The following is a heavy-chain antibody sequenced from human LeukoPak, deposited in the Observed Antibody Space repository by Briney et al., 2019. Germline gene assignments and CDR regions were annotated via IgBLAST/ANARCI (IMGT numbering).Heavy chain of an antibody. CDR1: GFTFSGSA. CDR2: IRSKANNYAT. D-gene: IGHD3-3*01. V-gene: IGHV3-73*01. CDR3: TIFYDFGLDY. J-gene: IGHJ4*02. Sequence: PGGSLRLSCAASGFTFSGSAMHWVRQASGKGLEWVGRIRSKANNYATAYAASVKGRFTVSRDDSKNTAYLQMNSLNTEATAVYYCTIFYDFGLDYWRQGTLVTVSS.